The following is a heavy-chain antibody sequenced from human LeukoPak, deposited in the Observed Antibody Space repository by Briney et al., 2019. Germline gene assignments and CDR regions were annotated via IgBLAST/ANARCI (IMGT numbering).Heavy chain of an antibody. D-gene: IGHD2-2*01. Sequence: PGGSLRLSCAASGFTFSSYGMHWVRQAPAKGLEWVAVISYDGSNKYYADSVKGRFTISRDNSKNTLYLQMNSLRAEDTAVYYCAKDTTDCSSTSCYLFDYWGQGTLVTVSS. CDR2: ISYDGSNK. J-gene: IGHJ4*02. CDR3: AKDTTDCSSTSCYLFDY. V-gene: IGHV3-30*18. CDR1: GFTFSSYG.